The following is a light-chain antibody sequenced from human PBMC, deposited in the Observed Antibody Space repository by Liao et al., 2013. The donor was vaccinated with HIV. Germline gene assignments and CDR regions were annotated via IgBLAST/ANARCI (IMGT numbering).Light chain of an antibody. CDR3: QAWDSRADVV. Sequence: YDLIQPPSVSVSPGQTASITCSGASLGDKYISWYQQRPGQSPVLVMYENTKRPSGIPERFSGSNSGNTATLTISGTQAIDEADYFCQAWDSRADVVFGGGTKLTVL. CDR1: SLGDKY. J-gene: IGLJ2*01. V-gene: IGLV3-1*01. CDR2: ENT.